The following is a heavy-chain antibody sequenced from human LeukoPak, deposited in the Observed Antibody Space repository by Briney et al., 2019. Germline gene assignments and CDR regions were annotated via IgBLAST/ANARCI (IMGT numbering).Heavy chain of an antibody. J-gene: IGHJ4*02. CDR2: IYWNDDK. CDR1: GFSLSTSEVA. Sequence: SGPTLVKPTQTLTLTCSSYGFSLSTSEVAVGWIRQPPGKALEWLALIYWNDDKRYRPSLQSRLTLTKDTSKNQVVLTMTNMDPVDTATYYCARSLWFGDLSHFDYWGQGTVVTVSS. CDR3: ARSLWFGDLSHFDY. D-gene: IGHD3-10*01. V-gene: IGHV2-5*01.